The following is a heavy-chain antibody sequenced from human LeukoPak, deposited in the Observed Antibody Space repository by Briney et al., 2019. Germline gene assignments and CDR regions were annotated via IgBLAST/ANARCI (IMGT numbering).Heavy chain of an antibody. Sequence: SETLSLTCAVYGGSFSGYYWSWIRQPPGKGLEWIGEINHSGSTNYNPSLKSRVTISVDTSKNQFSLKLSSVTAADTAVYYCARPVSGSSAWYYNYWGQGTLVTVSS. V-gene: IGHV4-34*01. D-gene: IGHD6-19*01. CDR3: ARPVSGSSAWYYNY. CDR2: INHSGST. J-gene: IGHJ4*02. CDR1: GGSFSGYY.